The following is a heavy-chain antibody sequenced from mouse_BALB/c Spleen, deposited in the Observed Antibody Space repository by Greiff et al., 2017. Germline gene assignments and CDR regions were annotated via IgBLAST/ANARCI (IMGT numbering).Heavy chain of an antibody. J-gene: IGHJ4*01. CDR1: GFTFSDYY. Sequence: EVKVVESGGGLVKPGGSLKLSCAASGFTFSDYYMYWVRQTPEKRLEWVATISDGGSYTYYPDSVKGRFTISRDNAKNNLYLQMSSLKSEDTAMYYCASVYYGYDSAMDYWGQGTSVTVSS. CDR3: ASVYYGYDSAMDY. D-gene: IGHD2-2*01. CDR2: ISDGGSYT. V-gene: IGHV5-4*02.